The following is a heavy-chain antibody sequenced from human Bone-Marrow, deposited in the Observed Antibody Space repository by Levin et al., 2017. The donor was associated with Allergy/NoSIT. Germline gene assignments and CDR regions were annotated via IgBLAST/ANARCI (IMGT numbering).Heavy chain of an antibody. V-gene: IGHV3-23*01. CDR3: AKDMTTTAYGSGNYYYDSFDI. CDR1: GFTFSTYA. D-gene: IGHD3-10*01. J-gene: IGHJ3*02. CDR2: ISARDGST. Sequence: GESLKISCAASGFTFSTYAMSWVRQAPGKGLEWVSAISARDGSTYYADSVKGRFTISRYNSKSTLYLQLNSLRADDTAVYHCAKDMTTTAYGSGNYYYDSFDIWGQGTMVTVSS.